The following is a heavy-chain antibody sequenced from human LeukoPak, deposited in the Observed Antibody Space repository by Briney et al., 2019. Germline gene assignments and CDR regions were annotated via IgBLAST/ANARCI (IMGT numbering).Heavy chain of an antibody. CDR2: IKQDGSEK. J-gene: IGHJ4*02. V-gene: IGHV3-7*01. D-gene: IGHD3-22*01. CDR3: VRDFTTRDY. CDR1: GFTFSNYW. Sequence: GGSLRLSCAASGFTFSNYWMSWVRQAPGKGLEWVANIKQDGSEKYYVDSVKGRFTISRDNAKNSVYLQMNSLRAEDTAVYCCVRDFTTRDYWGQGTLVTVSS.